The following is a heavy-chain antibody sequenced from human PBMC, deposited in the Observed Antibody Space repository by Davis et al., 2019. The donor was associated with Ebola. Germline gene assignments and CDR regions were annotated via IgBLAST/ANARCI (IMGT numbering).Heavy chain of an antibody. CDR2: MSTSGSKT. V-gene: IGHV3-23*01. CDR1: GFTLRSYV. D-gene: IGHD1-14*01. J-gene: IGHJ4*02. Sequence: GGSLTLSCAVSGFTLRSYVVSWVPQAPGAGLGLVASMSTSGSKTDYGDSVKGRFTISRDHSMNILNLQMDSLRAEDTAIYYCAKKIPGNNPFDSWGQGTLVTVSS. CDR3: AKKIPGNNPFDS.